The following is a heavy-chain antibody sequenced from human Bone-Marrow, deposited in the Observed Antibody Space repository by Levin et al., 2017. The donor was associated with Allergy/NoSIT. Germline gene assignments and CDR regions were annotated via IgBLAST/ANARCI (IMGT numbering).Heavy chain of an antibody. D-gene: IGHD3-16*01. CDR1: GFTFSTYW. CDR2: IKEDGSET. CDR3: ARARIIMTRGDSFSG. Sequence: GESLKISCAASGFTFSTYWMTWVRQAPGKGLEWVANIKEDGSETYYADSVKGRFTVSRDNVKNSLHLQMHSLRVEDSGRYYCARARIIMTRGDSFSGWGQGTLVSVS. V-gene: IGHV3-7*04. J-gene: IGHJ3*01.